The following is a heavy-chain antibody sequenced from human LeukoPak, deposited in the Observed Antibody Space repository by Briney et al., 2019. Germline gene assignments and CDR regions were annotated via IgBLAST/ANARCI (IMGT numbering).Heavy chain of an antibody. V-gene: IGHV4-34*01. CDR1: GGSFSDYY. CDR3: ASRYTSAWYYFYYYMDV. CDR2: INHSGST. J-gene: IGHJ6*03. Sequence: PSETLSLTCAVYGGSFSDYYRSWLRQPPGRGLEWIGEINHSGSTNYNPSLKSRVTISVDTSKDQFSLKLSSVTAADTAVYYCASRYTSAWYYFYYYMDVWGKGTTVTVSS. D-gene: IGHD6-25*01.